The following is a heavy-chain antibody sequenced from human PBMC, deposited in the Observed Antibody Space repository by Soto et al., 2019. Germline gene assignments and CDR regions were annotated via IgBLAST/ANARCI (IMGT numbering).Heavy chain of an antibody. D-gene: IGHD4-17*01. CDR3: ARNYGGNSQFFDL. V-gene: IGHV4-59*11. CDR1: GDAISRHY. CDR2: FFHTGTA. J-gene: IGHJ2*01. Sequence: QVQLQESGPGLVKPSETLSLNCSVSGDAISRHYLSWIRQAPGKGLEWLCYFFHTGTALYNPSLRIRVTMSVDTSKNQFSLKLTSVIPADTAVYFCARNYGGNSQFFDLWGRGTLVTVSS.